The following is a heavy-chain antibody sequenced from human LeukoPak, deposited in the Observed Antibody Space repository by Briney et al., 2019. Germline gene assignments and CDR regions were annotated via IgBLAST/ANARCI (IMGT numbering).Heavy chain of an antibody. J-gene: IGHJ4*02. Sequence: SKTLSLTCTVSGGSITSSSYNWGWIRQPPGKGLEWIGSIYYSGSSYHNPSLKSRVTISVDTSKNQFSLKLSSVTAADTAVYYCARPIVGATRGFDDWGQGTLVTVSS. CDR2: IYYSGSS. CDR1: GGSITSSSYN. V-gene: IGHV4-39*01. CDR3: ARPIVGATRGFDD. D-gene: IGHD1-26*01.